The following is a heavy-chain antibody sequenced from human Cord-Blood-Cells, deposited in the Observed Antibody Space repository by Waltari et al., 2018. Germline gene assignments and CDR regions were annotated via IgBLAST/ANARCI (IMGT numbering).Heavy chain of an antibody. D-gene: IGHD6-13*01. J-gene: IGHJ4*02. Sequence: QVQLVESGGGVVQPGRSLRLSCAASGFTFSSYAMHWVRQAPGKWLEWVAVISYDGSNKYYADSVKGRFTISRDNSKNTLYLQMNSLRAEDTAVYYCARSYSSSWYFDYWGQGTLVTVSS. CDR1: GFTFSSYA. V-gene: IGHV3-30-3*01. CDR3: ARSYSSSWYFDY. CDR2: ISYDGSNK.